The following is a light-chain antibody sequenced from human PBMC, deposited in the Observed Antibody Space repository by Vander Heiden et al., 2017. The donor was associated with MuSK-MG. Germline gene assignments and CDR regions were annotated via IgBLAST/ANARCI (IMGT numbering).Light chain of an antibody. V-gene: IGKV1-39*01. J-gene: IGKJ2*01. Sequence: DIQMTQSPSSLSASVGDRVTITCRASQSISSYLNWYQQKPGKAPKLLIYAASSLQSGVPSRFSGSGYGKDFTLTISSLQPADFATYYCQQSDSTPPYTFGQGTKLEIK. CDR2: AAS. CDR3: QQSDSTPPYT. CDR1: QSISSY.